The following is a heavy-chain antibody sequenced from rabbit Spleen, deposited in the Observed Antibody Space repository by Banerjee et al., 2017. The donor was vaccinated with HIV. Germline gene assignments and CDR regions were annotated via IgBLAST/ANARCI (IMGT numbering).Heavy chain of an antibody. CDR2: IVPIFGVT. D-gene: IGHD6-1*01. J-gene: IGHJ4*01. CDR3: VREAGYGGYGDANL. Sequence: QEQLVESGGGLVKPEGSLTLTCKASGFDFSTYSMSWVRQAPGKGLEWIGYIVPIFGVTYYANWVNGRFTISSHNAQNTLYLQLNSLTAADTATYFCVREAGYGGYGDANLWGPGTLVTVS. CDR1: GFDFSTYS. V-gene: IGHV1S47*01.